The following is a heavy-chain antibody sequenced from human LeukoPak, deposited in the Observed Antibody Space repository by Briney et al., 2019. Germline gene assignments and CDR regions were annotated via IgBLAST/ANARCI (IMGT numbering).Heavy chain of an antibody. V-gene: IGHV3-23*01. D-gene: IGHD4-11*01. CDR1: RFTFSSYV. CDR2: ISGSGGST. CDR3: AKGRLQNYNWFDP. Sequence: GGSLRLSCAASRFTFSSYVMSWVRQAPGKGLEWVSAISGSGGSTYYADSEKGRFTISRDNSKNTLYLQMNSLRAEDTAVYYCAKGRLQNYNWFDPWGQGTLVTVSS. J-gene: IGHJ5*02.